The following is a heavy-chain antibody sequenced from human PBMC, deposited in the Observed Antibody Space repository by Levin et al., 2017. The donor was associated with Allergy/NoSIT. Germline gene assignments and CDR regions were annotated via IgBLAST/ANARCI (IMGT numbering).Heavy chain of an antibody. Sequence: PGGSLRLSCAASGFTFSSYWMHWVRQAPGKGLVWVSRINSDGSSTSYADSVKGRFTISRDNAKNTLYLQMNSLRAEDTAVYYCARAEGPTWYYDFWSGYEGSYGMDVWGQGTTVTVSS. V-gene: IGHV3-74*01. CDR2: INSDGSST. CDR3: ARAEGPTWYYDFWSGYEGSYGMDV. CDR1: GFTFSSYW. J-gene: IGHJ6*02. D-gene: IGHD3-3*01.